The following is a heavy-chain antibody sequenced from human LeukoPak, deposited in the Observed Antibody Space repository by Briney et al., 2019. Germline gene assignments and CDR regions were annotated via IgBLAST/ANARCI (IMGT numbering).Heavy chain of an antibody. Sequence: ASVKVSCKASGYTFTGYYMHWVRQAPGQGLEWMGWINPNSGGTNYAQKFKGRVTVTRDTSISTAYMEVSRLRSDETAVYYCARDERGRSDSSSWYSFSIAFDIWGQGTTVTVSS. D-gene: IGHD6-13*01. J-gene: IGHJ3*02. CDR2: INPNSGGT. CDR1: GYTFTGYY. CDR3: ARDERGRSDSSSWYSFSIAFDI. V-gene: IGHV1-2*02.